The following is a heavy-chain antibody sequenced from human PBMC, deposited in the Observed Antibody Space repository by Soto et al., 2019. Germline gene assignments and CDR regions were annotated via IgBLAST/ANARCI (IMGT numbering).Heavy chain of an antibody. V-gene: IGHV1-69*06. Sequence: VKVSCKASGGTFSSYAISWVRQAPGQGLEWMGGIIPIFGTANYAQKFQGRVTITADKSTSTAYMELSSLRSEDTAVYYCAILRYYYDSSGYYGYYFDYWGQGTLVTVSS. CDR3: AILRYYYDSSGYYGYYFDY. CDR1: GGTFSSYA. J-gene: IGHJ4*02. D-gene: IGHD3-22*01. CDR2: IIPIFGTA.